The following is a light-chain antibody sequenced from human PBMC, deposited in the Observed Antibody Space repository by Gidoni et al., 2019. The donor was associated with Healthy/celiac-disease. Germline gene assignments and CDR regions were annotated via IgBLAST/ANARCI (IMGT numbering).Light chain of an antibody. Sequence: QSVLTQPPSVSGAPGQRVTISCTGSSSNIGAGYDVHWYQQLPETAPKLLFYGNSTRPSGVPDRFSGSKSGTSASLAITGLQAEDEADYYCQSYDSSLSGFVFGTGTKVTVL. CDR1: SSNIGAGYD. CDR3: QSYDSSLSGFV. J-gene: IGLJ1*01. CDR2: GNS. V-gene: IGLV1-40*01.